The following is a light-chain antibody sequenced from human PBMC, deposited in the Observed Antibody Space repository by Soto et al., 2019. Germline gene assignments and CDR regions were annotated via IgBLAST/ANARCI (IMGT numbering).Light chain of an antibody. CDR2: DTF. V-gene: IGKV3-11*01. Sequence: IVLTQXPXXLSFSPGERATLSCRASQNIAIYLAWYQQKSGQSPRLLIYDTFNRAPGIPDRFSGSGSGTDFPLTISSLEPEDFAVYYCQQRADWPWTFGQGTTVEIK. J-gene: IGKJ1*01. CDR1: QNIAIY. CDR3: QQRADWPWT.